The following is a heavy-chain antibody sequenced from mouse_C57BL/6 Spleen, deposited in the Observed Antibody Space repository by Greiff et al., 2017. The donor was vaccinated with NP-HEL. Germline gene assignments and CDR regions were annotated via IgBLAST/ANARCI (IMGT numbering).Heavy chain of an antibody. Sequence: QVQLKESGPGLVQPSQSLSITCTVSGFSLTSYGVHWVRQSPGKGLEWLGVIWRGGSTDYNAAFMSRLSITKDNSKSQVFFKMNSLQADDTAIYYCAKNDDYDDYAMDYWGQGTSVTVSS. CDR2: IWRGGST. V-gene: IGHV2-5*01. J-gene: IGHJ4*01. CDR1: GFSLTSYG. D-gene: IGHD2-4*01. CDR3: AKNDDYDDYAMDY.